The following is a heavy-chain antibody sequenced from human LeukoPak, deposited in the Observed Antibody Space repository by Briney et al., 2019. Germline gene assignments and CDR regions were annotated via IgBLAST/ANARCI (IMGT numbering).Heavy chain of an antibody. CDR2: VSVRADST. Sequence: GGSLRLSCAASGFTFSSYSMNWVRQAPGKGLEWVSAVSVRADSTYYADSVKGRFTISRDNSKNMVYLQMNSLRAEDTAVYYCAKASPYYDILTGYYYYFDSWGQGTLVTVSS. CDR3: AKASPYYDILTGYYYYFDS. J-gene: IGHJ4*02. CDR1: GFTFSSYS. D-gene: IGHD3-9*01. V-gene: IGHV3-23*01.